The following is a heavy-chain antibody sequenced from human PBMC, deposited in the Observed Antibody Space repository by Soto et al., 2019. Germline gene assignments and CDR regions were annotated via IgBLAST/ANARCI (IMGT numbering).Heavy chain of an antibody. J-gene: IGHJ6*02. V-gene: IGHV3-9*01. Sequence: PGGSLRLSCAASGFSFEDYAMHWVRQAPGKGLEWVSGIAWNSDIIGYADSVKGRFTISRDNGKNSLYLQMNSLRPEDTALYYCAKDRYGSAIYGMDVWGQGTTVTVSS. CDR3: AKDRYGSAIYGMDV. CDR1: GFSFEDYA. D-gene: IGHD3-10*01. CDR2: IAWNSDII.